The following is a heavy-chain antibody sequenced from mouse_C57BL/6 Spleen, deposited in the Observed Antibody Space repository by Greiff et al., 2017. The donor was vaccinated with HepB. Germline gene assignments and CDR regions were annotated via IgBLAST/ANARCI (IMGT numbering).Heavy chain of an antibody. CDR3: ARRGREDAMDY. CDR1: GYTFTSYW. Sequence: VQLQQPGAELVRPGTSVKLSCKASGYTFTSYWMHWVKQRPGQGLEWIGVIDPSDSYTNYNQKFKGKATLTVDTSSSTAYMQLSSLTSEDSAVYYCARRGREDAMDYWGQGTSVTVSS. V-gene: IGHV1-59*01. J-gene: IGHJ4*01. D-gene: IGHD3-3*01. CDR2: IDPSDSYT.